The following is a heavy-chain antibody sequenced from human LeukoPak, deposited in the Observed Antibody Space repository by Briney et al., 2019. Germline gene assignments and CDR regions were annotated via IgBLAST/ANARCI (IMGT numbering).Heavy chain of an antibody. CDR3: AKSYYYDSRASYYFDS. D-gene: IGHD3-22*01. V-gene: IGHV3-23*01. CDR2: ISGSGGST. J-gene: IGHJ4*01. CDR1: GFTFSSYA. Sequence: GGSLRLSCAASGFTFSSYAMSWVRQAPGKGLEWVSAISGSGGSTYYADSVKGRFIISRDNSKNTLYLQMSSLRAEDTAVYYCAKSYYYDSRASYYFDSWGQGTLVTVSS.